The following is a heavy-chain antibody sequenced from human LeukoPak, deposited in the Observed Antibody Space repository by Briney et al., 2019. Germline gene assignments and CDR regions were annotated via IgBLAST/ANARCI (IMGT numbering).Heavy chain of an antibody. Sequence: ASVKVSCKASGYTFTTYGISWVRQAPGQGLEWMGWISAYNGNTNYAQKLQGRVTMTTDTSTSTAYMELRSLTSDDTAVYYCAVRNRSSWSPFDFWGQGTLVTVSS. CDR1: GYTFTTYG. CDR2: ISAYNGNT. D-gene: IGHD6-13*01. CDR3: AVRNRSSWSPFDF. J-gene: IGHJ4*02. V-gene: IGHV1-18*01.